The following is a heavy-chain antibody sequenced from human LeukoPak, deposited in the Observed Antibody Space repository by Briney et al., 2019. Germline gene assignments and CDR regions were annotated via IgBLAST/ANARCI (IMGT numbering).Heavy chain of an antibody. V-gene: IGHV3-74*01. Sequence: GGSLRLSCAASGFTFSSYWMHWVRQAPGKGLVWVSRINSDGSSTSYADSVKGRFTISRGNAKNTLYLQMNSLRAEDTAVYYCAPNYGSGSLLDYWGQGTLVTVSS. CDR2: INSDGSST. D-gene: IGHD3-10*01. CDR3: APNYGSGSLLDY. J-gene: IGHJ4*02. CDR1: GFTFSSYW.